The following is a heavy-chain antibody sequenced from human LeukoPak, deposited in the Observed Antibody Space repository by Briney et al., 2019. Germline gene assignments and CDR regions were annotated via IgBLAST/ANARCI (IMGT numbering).Heavy chain of an antibody. D-gene: IGHD5-12*01. CDR1: GFPFGDYA. Sequence: GGSLRLSCAASGFPFGDYAMHWVRQVPGKGLEWVSGINGDGSSTYYADSVKGRFTISRDNSKNTLYLQMNSLRAEDTAVYYCARDGDSGYDFKGFEWGQGTLVTVSS. V-gene: IGHV3-23*01. CDR3: ARDGDSGYDFKGFE. J-gene: IGHJ4*02. CDR2: INGDGSST.